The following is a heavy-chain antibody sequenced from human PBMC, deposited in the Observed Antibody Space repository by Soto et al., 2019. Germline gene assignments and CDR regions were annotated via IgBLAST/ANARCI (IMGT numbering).Heavy chain of an antibody. Sequence: GGSLRLSCAASGFTFSSYAMSWVRQAPGKGLEWVSAISGSGGSTYYADSVKGRFTISRDNSKNTLYLQMNSLRAEDTAVYYCAKDLRTEQWLVYIGNWFDPWGQGTLVTVSS. V-gene: IGHV3-23*01. D-gene: IGHD6-19*01. CDR3: AKDLRTEQWLVYIGNWFDP. J-gene: IGHJ5*02. CDR2: ISGSGGST. CDR1: GFTFSSYA.